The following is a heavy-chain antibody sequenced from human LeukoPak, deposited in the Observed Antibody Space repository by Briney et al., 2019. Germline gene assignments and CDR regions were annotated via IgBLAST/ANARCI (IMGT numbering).Heavy chain of an antibody. D-gene: IGHD2-21*02. Sequence: GGSLRLSCATSGFTFNRFGMHWVRQAPGKGLEWVAVIWYDGSNKDYADSVKGRFTISRDNSKDTLYLQMSGLRAEGTAVYYCATSAHIEVGTAPPPDYWGQGTLVTVTS. CDR3: ATSAHIEVGTAPPPDY. J-gene: IGHJ4*02. CDR2: IWYDGSNK. V-gene: IGHV3-33*01. CDR1: GFTFNRFG.